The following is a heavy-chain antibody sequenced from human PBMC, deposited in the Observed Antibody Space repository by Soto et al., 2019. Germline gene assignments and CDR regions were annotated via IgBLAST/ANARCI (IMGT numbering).Heavy chain of an antibody. J-gene: IGHJ4*02. Sequence: SETLSLTCAVYGGSFSGYYWSWIRQPPGKGLEWIGEINHSGSTNYNPSLKSRVTISVDTSKNQFSLKLSSVTAADTAVYYCARGDSGVATMGGSEFDYWGQGTLVTVSS. V-gene: IGHV4-34*01. CDR1: GGSFSGYY. CDR3: ARGDSGVATMGGSEFDY. CDR2: INHSGST. D-gene: IGHD5-12*01.